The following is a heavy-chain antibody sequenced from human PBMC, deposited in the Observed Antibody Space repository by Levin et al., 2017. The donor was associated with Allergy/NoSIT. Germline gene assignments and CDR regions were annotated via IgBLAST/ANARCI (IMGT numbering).Heavy chain of an antibody. Sequence: GESLRISCKASGYTFTGYYIHWLRQAPGQGLEWMGWINPNTGDTDYAQKFQGRVTVTRDTSISTAYMELTRLRSDDTAVYYCAVASDWYYFDYWGQGTLVTVSS. CDR1: GYTFTGYY. CDR3: AVASDWYYFDY. J-gene: IGHJ4*02. D-gene: IGHD6-19*01. V-gene: IGHV1-2*02. CDR2: INPNTGDT.